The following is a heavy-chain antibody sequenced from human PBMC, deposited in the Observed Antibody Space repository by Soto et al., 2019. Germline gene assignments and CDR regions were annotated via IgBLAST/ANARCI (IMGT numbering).Heavy chain of an antibody. CDR2: ISGSGGST. V-gene: IGHV3-23*01. CDR3: AKDRGSYSSGSGLDY. Sequence: GGSLRLSCAASGFTFSSYWMHWVRQAPGKGLEWVSGISGSGGSTYYADSVKGRFTISRDNSKNTRYLQMNSLRAEDTAVYYCAKDRGSYSSGSGLDYWGQGTLVTVSS. D-gene: IGHD6-19*01. CDR1: GFTFSSYW. J-gene: IGHJ4*02.